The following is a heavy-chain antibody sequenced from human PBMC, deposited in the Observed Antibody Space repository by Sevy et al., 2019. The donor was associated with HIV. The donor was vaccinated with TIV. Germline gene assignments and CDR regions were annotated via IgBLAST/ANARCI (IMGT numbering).Heavy chain of an antibody. CDR3: TNHYDTGGRLDYFDY. Sequence: GGSLRLSCAASGFTFSTYAMSWVRQAPGKGLEWVSAFSASGDTTYYADSVKGRFTISRDKSESTLYLQMNSLRDEDTAIYYCTNHYDTGGRLDYFDYWGQGTLVTVSS. CDR2: FSASGDTT. D-gene: IGHD3-22*01. J-gene: IGHJ4*02. V-gene: IGHV3-23*01. CDR1: GFTFSTYA.